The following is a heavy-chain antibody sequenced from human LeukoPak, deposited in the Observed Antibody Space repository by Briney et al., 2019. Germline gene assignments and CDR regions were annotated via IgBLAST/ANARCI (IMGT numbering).Heavy chain of an antibody. D-gene: IGHD2-15*01. Sequence: GGSLRLSCAASGFTFSDYYMSWIRQAPGKGLEWVSYISSSSSYIYYADSVKGRFTISRDNAKNSLYLQMNSLRAEDTAVYYCARGALDAATPFDSWGQGTLVTVSS. J-gene: IGHJ5*01. V-gene: IGHV3-11*06. CDR2: ISSSSSYI. CDR1: GFTFSDYY. CDR3: ARGALDAATPFDS.